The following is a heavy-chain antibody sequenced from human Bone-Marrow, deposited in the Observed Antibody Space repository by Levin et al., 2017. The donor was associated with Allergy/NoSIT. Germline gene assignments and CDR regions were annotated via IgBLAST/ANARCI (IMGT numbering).Heavy chain of an antibody. CDR3: ARVLRITMVRGAQYYYYYYMDG. D-gene: IGHD3-10*01. V-gene: IGHV1-69*04. Sequence: KISCKASGGTFSSYAISWVRQAPGQGLEWMGRIIPILGIANYAQKFQGRVTITADKSTSTAYMELSSLRSEDTAVYYCARVLRITMVRGAQYYYYYYMDGWGKGTTVTVSS. CDR1: GGTFSSYA. J-gene: IGHJ6*03. CDR2: IIPILGIA.